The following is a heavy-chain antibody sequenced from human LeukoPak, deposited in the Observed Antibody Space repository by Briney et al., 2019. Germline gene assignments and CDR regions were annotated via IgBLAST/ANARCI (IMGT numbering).Heavy chain of an antibody. CDR2: IHTSGTT. CDR3: ASGSSGYDP. D-gene: IGHD5-12*01. CDR1: GGSISNYY. V-gene: IGHV4-4*07. Sequence: PSETLSLTCTVSGGSISNYYWSWIRQPAGKGLEWIGRIHTSGTTIYNPSLKSRVTMSVDTSKNRFSLKLSSVTAADTAVYYCASGSSGYDPWGQGTLVTVSS. J-gene: IGHJ5*02.